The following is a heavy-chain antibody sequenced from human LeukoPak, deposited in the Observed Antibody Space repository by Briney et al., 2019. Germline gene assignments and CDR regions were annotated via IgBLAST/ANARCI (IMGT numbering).Heavy chain of an antibody. CDR2: IYPADSDT. V-gene: IGHV5-51*01. J-gene: IGHJ4*02. CDR1: GYSFITYW. CDR3: ARGYGTPYFDY. D-gene: IGHD5-18*01. Sequence: GESLKISCKGSGYSFITYWIGWVRQMPGKGLEWMGIIYPADSDTRYSPSFQGQVTISADKSISTAYLQRSSLKASDTAIYYCARGYGTPYFDYWGQGTLVTVSS.